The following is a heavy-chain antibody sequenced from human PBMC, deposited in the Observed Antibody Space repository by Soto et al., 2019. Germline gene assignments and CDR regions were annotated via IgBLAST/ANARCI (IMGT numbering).Heavy chain of an antibody. Sequence: QVQLVESGGGVVQPGRSLRLSCAASGFTFSRYGMHWVRQAPGKGLEWVAVIWYDGSNKYYADSVKGRFTISRDNSKNTLYLQMNSLRAEDTAVYYRARDGGYFDYWGQGTLVTVSS. CDR3: ARDGGYFDY. J-gene: IGHJ4*02. CDR2: IWYDGSNK. V-gene: IGHV3-33*01. D-gene: IGHD3-10*01. CDR1: GFTFSRYG.